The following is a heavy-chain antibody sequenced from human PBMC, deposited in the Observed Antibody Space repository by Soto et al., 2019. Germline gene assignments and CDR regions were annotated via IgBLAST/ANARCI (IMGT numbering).Heavy chain of an antibody. CDR1: GGSFTSNNW. D-gene: IGHD1-7*01. CDR2: IYRTGST. Sequence: GTLSLTCAVSGGSFTSNNWWTWVRRPPGQGLEWIGEIYRTGSTNYNPSLKSRVTISLDKSENQFSLKVTSLTAADTAVYYCASRDPGTSVDYWGQGTLVTVSS. V-gene: IGHV4-4*02. CDR3: ASRDPGTSVDY. J-gene: IGHJ4*02.